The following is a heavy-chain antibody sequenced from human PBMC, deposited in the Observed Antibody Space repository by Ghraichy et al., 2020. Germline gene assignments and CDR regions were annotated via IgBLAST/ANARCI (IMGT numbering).Heavy chain of an antibody. V-gene: IGHV4-39*01. Sequence: SETLSLTCTVSGGSISSSSYYWGWIRQPPGKGLEWIGSIYYSRSTYYNPSLKSRVTISVDTSKNQFSLKLSSVTAADTAVYYCARHIGAGRGYSDYWGQGTLVTVSS. CDR3: ARHIGAGRGYSDY. CDR1: GGSISSSSYY. J-gene: IGHJ4*02. CDR2: IYYSRST. D-gene: IGHD6-13*01.